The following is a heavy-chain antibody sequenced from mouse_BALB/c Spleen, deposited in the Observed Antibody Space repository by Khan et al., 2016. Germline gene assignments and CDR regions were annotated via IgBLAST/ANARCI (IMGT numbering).Heavy chain of an antibody. CDR3: VRCNHGGEFDS. V-gene: IGHV1-87*01. CDR2: IYPGNGDP. J-gene: IGHJ3*01. Sequence: QVQLQQSGAELAKPGASVMLSCKASGYTFTNYCMHWVKQRPGQGLEWIGAIYPGNGDPSYTQKFKDKATLTADKSSSTAYMQLSSLASEDSAVYYCVRCNHGGEFDSWGQGTLVAVSA. CDR1: GYTFTNYC.